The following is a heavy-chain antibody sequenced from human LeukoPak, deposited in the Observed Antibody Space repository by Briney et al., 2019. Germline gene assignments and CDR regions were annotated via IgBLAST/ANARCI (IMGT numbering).Heavy chain of an antibody. CDR3: AVAAAAGPFDY. CDR2: IIPILDIA. Sequence: SVKVSCKASGGTFSSYAISWVRQAPGQGLEWMGRIIPILDIANYAQKFQGRVTITADKSTSTAYMELSSLRSEDTAVYYCAVAAAAGPFDYWGQGTLVTVSS. V-gene: IGHV1-69*04. J-gene: IGHJ4*02. D-gene: IGHD6-13*01. CDR1: GGTFSSYA.